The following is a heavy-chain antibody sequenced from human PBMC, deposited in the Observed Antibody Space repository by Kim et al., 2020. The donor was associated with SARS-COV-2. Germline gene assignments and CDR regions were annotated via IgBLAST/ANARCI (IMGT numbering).Heavy chain of an antibody. D-gene: IGHD3-16*01. CDR2: INPSGDST. V-gene: IGHV1-46*01. CDR1: GYTFTSYY. Sequence: ASVKVSCKASGYTFTSYYMHWVRQAPGQGLEWMGIINPSGDSTSYAQKFQGRVTMTRDTSTSTVYMELSSLRSEDTAVYYCASGHDLQGDGYYYYYGMDVWGQGTTVTVSS. J-gene: IGHJ6*02. CDR3: ASGHDLQGDGYYYYYGMDV.